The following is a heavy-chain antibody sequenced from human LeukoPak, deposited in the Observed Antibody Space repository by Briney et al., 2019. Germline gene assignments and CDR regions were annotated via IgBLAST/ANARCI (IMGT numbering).Heavy chain of an antibody. D-gene: IGHD3-9*01. J-gene: IGHJ3*02. CDR3: ATSGYPYYDILTGYADI. V-gene: IGHV3-30*03. CDR1: GFTFSSYG. Sequence: PGGSLRLSCAASGFTFSSYGMHWVRQAPGKGLEWVAVISYDGSNKYYADSVKGRFTISRENSKNTLYLQMNSLRAEDTAVYYCATSGYPYYDILTGYADIWGQGTIVTVSS. CDR2: ISYDGSNK.